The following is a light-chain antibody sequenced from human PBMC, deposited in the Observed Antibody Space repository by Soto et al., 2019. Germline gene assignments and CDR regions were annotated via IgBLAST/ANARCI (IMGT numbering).Light chain of an antibody. Sequence: QSVLTQPPSVSGAPGQRVTISCTGSSSNIGAGYDVHWYQQLPGTAPKLLIYGDVNRPSGVPDRFSGSKSGTSASLAITGLQAEDEADYYCQSYDSSLSGHVFGTGTKGTVL. CDR3: QSYDSSLSGHV. CDR2: GDV. J-gene: IGLJ1*01. CDR1: SSNIGAGYD. V-gene: IGLV1-40*01.